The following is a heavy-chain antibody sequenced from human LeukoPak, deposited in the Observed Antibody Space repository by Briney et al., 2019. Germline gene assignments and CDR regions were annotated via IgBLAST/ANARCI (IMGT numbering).Heavy chain of an antibody. CDR1: GYSFTSSG. Sequence: ASVKISCKGVGYSFTSSGISWVRQAPGQGLEWMGWISGDNDHTNYAQKIKGRVTMTTDTSTSTAYMELRSLRSDDTAVYYCARDYGSGYYYPDYWGQGTRVTVSS. CDR3: ARDYGSGYYYPDY. D-gene: IGHD3-3*01. CDR2: ISGDNDHT. J-gene: IGHJ4*02. V-gene: IGHV1-18*01.